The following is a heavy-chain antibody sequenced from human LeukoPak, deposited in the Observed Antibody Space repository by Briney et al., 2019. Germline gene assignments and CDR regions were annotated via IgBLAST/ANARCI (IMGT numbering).Heavy chain of an antibody. CDR1: GFTFSSYS. CDR2: ISSSSSYM. J-gene: IGHJ4*02. CDR3: ARGRVWSGYYRGPYYFDY. D-gene: IGHD3-3*01. Sequence: KTGGSLRLSCAASGFTFSSYSMNWVRQAPGKGLEWVSSISSSSSYMYYADSVKGRFTISRDNAKNSLYLQMNSLRAEDTAVYYCARGRVWSGYYRGPYYFDYWGQGTLVTVSS. V-gene: IGHV3-21*01.